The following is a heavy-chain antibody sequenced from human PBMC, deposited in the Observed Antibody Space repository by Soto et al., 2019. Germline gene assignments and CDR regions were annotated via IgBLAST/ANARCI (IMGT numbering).Heavy chain of an antibody. J-gene: IGHJ3*02. CDR2: INHSGST. Sequence: QVQLQQWGAGLLKPSETLSLTCAVYGGSFSGYYWSWIRQPPGKGLEWIGEINHSGSTNYNPSLKSRVTISVDTSKNQFSLKLSSVTAADTAVYYCARGPGAYCGGDCYSGSGAFDIWGQGTMVTVSS. D-gene: IGHD2-21*02. CDR3: ARGPGAYCGGDCYSGSGAFDI. CDR1: GGSFSGYY. V-gene: IGHV4-34*01.